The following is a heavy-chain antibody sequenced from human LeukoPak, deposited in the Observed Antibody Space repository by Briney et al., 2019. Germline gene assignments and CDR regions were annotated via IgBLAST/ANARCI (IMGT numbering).Heavy chain of an antibody. V-gene: IGHV4-39*02. CDR2: LYSSGTI. J-gene: IGHJ3*02. Sequence: AETLTLTCNVSGDSISSSNYYWGWIRQSPGKGLEWIGFLYSSGTIYYNPSLKSRVTVSADTSRNHFSLKVYSVTAADTAVYYCARGLFSLFAFDIWGQGTM. CDR3: ARGLFSLFAFDI. CDR1: GDSISSSNYY. D-gene: IGHD3-3*02.